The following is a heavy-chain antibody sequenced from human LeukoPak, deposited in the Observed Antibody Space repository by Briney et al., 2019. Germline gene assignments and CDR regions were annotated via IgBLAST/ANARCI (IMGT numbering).Heavy chain of an antibody. V-gene: IGHV5-51*01. CDR2: IYPGDSDT. D-gene: IGHD2-2*01. J-gene: IGHJ4*02. CDR1: GYSFTNYW. CDR3: ARHRYCTSTACYDMGGY. Sequence: EESLKISCKGSGYSFTNYWIGWVRQMPGKGLEWMGTIYPGDSDTRYSPSFEGQVTISADKSISTAYLQWSSLKASDTAMYYCARHRYCTSTACYDMGGYWGQGTLVTVSS.